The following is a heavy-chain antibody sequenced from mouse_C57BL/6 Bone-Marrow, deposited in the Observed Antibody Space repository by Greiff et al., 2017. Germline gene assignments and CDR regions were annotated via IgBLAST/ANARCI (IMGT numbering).Heavy chain of an antibody. V-gene: IGHV8-8*01. CDR2: IWWDDDK. J-gene: IGHJ3*01. CDR1: GFSLSTFGMG. Sequence: QVTLKVSGPGILQPSQTLSLTCSFSGFSLSTFGMGVGWIRQPSGKGLEWLAHIWWDDDKYYNPALKSRLTISKDTSKNQVFLKIANVDTADTATYYCARRAPYYYGSSYWFAYWGQGTLVTVSA. D-gene: IGHD1-1*01. CDR3: ARRAPYYYGSSYWFAY.